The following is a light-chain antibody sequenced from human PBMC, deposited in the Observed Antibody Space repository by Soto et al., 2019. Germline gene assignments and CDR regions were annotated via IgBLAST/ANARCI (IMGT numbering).Light chain of an antibody. V-gene: IGKV3-15*01. CDR1: QTINNN. CDR3: QQSNNWPRAT. J-gene: IGKJ4*01. CDR2: RTS. Sequence: ETVMTQSPATLSVSPGERATLSCRASQTINNNLAWYQQKPGQAPRLLMFRTSTRATGVPARFSVSGSGTEFNLTISSLQSEDFAVYYCQQSNNWPRATFGGGTKVEMK.